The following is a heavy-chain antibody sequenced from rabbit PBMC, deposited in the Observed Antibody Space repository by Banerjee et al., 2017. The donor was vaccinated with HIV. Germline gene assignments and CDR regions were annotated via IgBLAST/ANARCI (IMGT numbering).Heavy chain of an antibody. D-gene: IGHD7-1*01. V-gene: IGHV1S40*01. CDR2: IYTGSSGST. Sequence: QQLVESGGGLVKPGASLTLTCKASGFSFSSGYDMCWVRQAPGKGLEWIACIYTGSSGSTYYASWAKGRFTISKTSSTTVDLKMTSLTAADTAIYFCAIWTGGVVDGFDPWGPGTLVTVS. CDR3: AIWTGGVVDGFDP. J-gene: IGHJ2*01. CDR1: GFSFSSGYD.